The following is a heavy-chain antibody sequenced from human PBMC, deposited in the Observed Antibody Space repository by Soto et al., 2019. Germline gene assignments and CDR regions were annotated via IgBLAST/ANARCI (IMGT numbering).Heavy chain of an antibody. CDR1: GGPFNTFG. D-gene: IGHD2-2*01. J-gene: IGHJ4*02. CDR3: ARTRQRRPVFYVDY. Sequence: QVQLMQSGAEVTKPGSSVKVSCKAFGGPFNTFGISWVRQAPGQGLEWMGGIIPKYGTTNYARRFQGRVTITADESTTTAYLELSSLRHDDTAIYYCARTRQRRPVFYVDYWGQGTPISVTS. V-gene: IGHV1-69*01. CDR2: IIPKYGTT.